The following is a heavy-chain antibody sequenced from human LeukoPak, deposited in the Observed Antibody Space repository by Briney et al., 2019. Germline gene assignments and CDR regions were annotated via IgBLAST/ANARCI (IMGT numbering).Heavy chain of an antibody. V-gene: IGHV3-74*01. Sequence: GGSLRLSCAASGFTFSSYWMHWVRQAPGKGLVWVSRINGDGNTTTYADSVRGRFTISRDNAKNTLYLQMNSLRAEDTAVYYCARRKSGDSPYYFDYWGQGTLVTVSS. J-gene: IGHJ4*02. CDR1: GFTFSSYW. CDR3: ARRKSGDSPYYFDY. CDR2: INGDGNTT. D-gene: IGHD2-15*01.